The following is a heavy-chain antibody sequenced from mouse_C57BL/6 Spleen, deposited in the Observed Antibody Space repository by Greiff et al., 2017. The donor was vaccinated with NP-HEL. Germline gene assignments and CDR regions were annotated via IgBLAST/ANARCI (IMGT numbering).Heavy chain of an antibody. J-gene: IGHJ2*01. CDR2: INPSTGGT. CDR3: ARRNYGYEDY. CDR1: GYSFTGYY. D-gene: IGHD2-2*01. Sequence: EVKLMESGPELVKPGASVKISCKASGYSFTGYYMNWVKQSPEKSLEWIGEINPSTGGTTYNQKFKAKATLTVDKSSSTAYMQLKNLTSEDSAIYYCARRNYGYEDYWGQGTTLTVSS. V-gene: IGHV1-42*01.